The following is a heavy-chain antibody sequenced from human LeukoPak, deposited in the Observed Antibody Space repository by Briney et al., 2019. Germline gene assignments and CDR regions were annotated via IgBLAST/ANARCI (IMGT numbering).Heavy chain of an antibody. V-gene: IGHV3-23*01. CDR3: ARVPNDYSNYYFDY. Sequence: GGSLRLSCAASGFTFSSYAMSWVRQAPGKGLEWVSAISGSGGSTYYADSVKGRFTISRDNSKNTLYLQMNSLRAEDTAVYYCARVPNDYSNYYFDYWGQGTLVTVSS. D-gene: IGHD4-11*01. CDR2: ISGSGGST. J-gene: IGHJ4*02. CDR1: GFTFSSYA.